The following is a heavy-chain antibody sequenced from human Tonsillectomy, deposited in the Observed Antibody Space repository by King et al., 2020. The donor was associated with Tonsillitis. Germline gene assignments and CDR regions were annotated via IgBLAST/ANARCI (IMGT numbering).Heavy chain of an antibody. CDR3: AKDMTSDYVSSGYAKSDVYGLVD. J-gene: IGHJ6*02. D-gene: IGHD3-22*01. CDR2: ISWNSVTL. Sequence: VQLVESGGGLVHPGRSLRLSCAASGFSFDDYAMHWVRQAPGKGLEWVSGISWNSVTLGYADSVKGRFIITRDNAKNSLHLEMNSMRAEDTALYYCAKDMTSDYVSSGYAKSDVYGLVDWGQGTTVTVSS. CDR1: GFSFDDYA. V-gene: IGHV3-9*01.